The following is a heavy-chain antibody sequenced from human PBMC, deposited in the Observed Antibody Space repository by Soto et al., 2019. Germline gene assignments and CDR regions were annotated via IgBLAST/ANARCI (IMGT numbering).Heavy chain of an antibody. CDR1: GFTFSSYG. CDR3: ARDGPRGGGCFDY. CDR2: IWYDGSNK. V-gene: IGHV3-33*01. J-gene: IGHJ4*02. D-gene: IGHD2-15*01. Sequence: GGSLRLSXAASGFTFSSYGMHWVRQAPGKGLEWVAVIWYDGSNKYYADSVKGRFTISRDNSKNTLYLQMNSLRAEDTAVYYCARDGPRGGGCFDYWGQGTLVTVSS.